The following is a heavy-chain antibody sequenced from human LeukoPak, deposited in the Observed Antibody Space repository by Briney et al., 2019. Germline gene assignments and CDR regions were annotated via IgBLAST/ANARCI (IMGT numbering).Heavy chain of an antibody. Sequence: MLGESLKVSCKGSGYSFTSYWIGWVRQMPGKGLEWMGIIYPGDSDTRYSPSFQGQVTISADKSISTAYLQRSSLKASDTAMYYCARERCSGGSCYPQGYYYGMDVWGQGTTVTVSS. CDR2: IYPGDSDT. D-gene: IGHD2-15*01. J-gene: IGHJ6*02. CDR1: GYSFTSYW. V-gene: IGHV5-51*01. CDR3: ARERCSGGSCYPQGYYYGMDV.